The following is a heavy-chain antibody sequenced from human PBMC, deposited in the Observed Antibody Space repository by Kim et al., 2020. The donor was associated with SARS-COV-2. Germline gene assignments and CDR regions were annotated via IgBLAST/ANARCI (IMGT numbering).Heavy chain of an antibody. D-gene: IGHD6-19*01. V-gene: IGHV4-39*01. CDR1: GGSISSSSYF. CDR2: IYYSGST. CDR3: ARLIAVASPTPASPDY. Sequence: SETLSLTCTVAGGSISSSSYFWGWIRQPPGKGLECIGSIYYSGSTYYTPSLKSRVSISVDTPKNQFSLKLSSVTAADPAVYYCARLIAVASPTPASPDY. J-gene: IGHJ4*01.